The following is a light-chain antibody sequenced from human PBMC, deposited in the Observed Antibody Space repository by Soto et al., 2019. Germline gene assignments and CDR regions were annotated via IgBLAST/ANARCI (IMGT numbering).Light chain of an antibody. CDR3: QKSYSPPFT. J-gene: IGKJ3*01. CDR1: QTISSY. Sequence: DIQMTQSPSSLSASVGDGVTITCRASQTISSYLNLYQQRPGIAPRLLIYAASTLQSGVPSRFSGRGFATNFTLAINSLQPEDFATYYCQKSYSPPFTFGPGTKVDIK. CDR2: AAS. V-gene: IGKV1-39*01.